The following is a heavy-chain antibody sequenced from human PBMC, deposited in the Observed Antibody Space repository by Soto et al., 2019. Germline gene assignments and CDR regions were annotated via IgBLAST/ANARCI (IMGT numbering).Heavy chain of an antibody. Sequence: ASETLSLTCTVSGGSISSYYWSWIRQPPGKGLEWIGYIYYSGSTNYNPSLKSRVTISVDTSKNQFSLKLSSVTAADTAVYYCARLEYQGLVVVAATADAFDIWGQGTMVTVSS. CDR1: GGSISSYY. CDR2: IYYSGST. D-gene: IGHD2-15*01. V-gene: IGHV4-59*08. J-gene: IGHJ3*02. CDR3: ARLEYQGLVVVAATADAFDI.